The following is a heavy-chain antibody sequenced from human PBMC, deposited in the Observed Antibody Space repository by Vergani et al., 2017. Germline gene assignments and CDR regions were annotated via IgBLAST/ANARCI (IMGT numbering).Heavy chain of an antibody. J-gene: IGHJ4*02. V-gene: IGHV5-51*01. D-gene: IGHD3-3*01. Sequence: EVQLVQSGAEVKKPGESLKISCKGSGYSFTSYWIGWVRQMPGKGLGWMGIIYPGDSDTRYSPSFQGQVTISADKSISTAYLQWSSLKASDTAMYYCARHYDFWSGYYQFDYWGQGTLVTVSS. CDR2: IYPGDSDT. CDR3: ARHYDFWSGYYQFDY. CDR1: GYSFTSYW.